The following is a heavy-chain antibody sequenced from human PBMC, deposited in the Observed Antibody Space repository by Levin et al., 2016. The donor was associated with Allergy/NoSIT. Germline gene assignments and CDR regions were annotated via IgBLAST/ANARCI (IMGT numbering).Heavy chain of an antibody. J-gene: IGHJ4*02. D-gene: IGHD6-13*01. V-gene: IGHV3-19*01. Sequence: WIRQPPGKGLEWVSGVSWNGSRTHYADSVKGRFIISRDNSRNFLYQQMNSLSPDDMAVYYCVRTEWQQLFPFDYWGQGTLVTVSS. CDR2: VSWNGSRT. CDR3: VRTEWQQLFPFDY.